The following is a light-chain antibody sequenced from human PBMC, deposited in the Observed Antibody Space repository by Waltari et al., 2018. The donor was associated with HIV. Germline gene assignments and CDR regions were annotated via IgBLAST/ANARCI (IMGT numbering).Light chain of an antibody. Sequence: EIVMTQSPATLSVFPGERGTLPCRASQSVSSNLAWYQQKPGQAPRPLIYGASTRATGIPARFSGSGSGTEFTLTISGLQSEDFAVYYCQHYNHGPPLTFGGGTKVEIK. CDR3: QHYNHGPPLT. CDR2: GAS. V-gene: IGKV3-15*01. J-gene: IGKJ4*01. CDR1: QSVSSN.